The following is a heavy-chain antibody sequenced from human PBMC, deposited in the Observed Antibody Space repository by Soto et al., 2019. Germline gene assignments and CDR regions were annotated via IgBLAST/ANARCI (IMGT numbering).Heavy chain of an antibody. CDR3: ARDPKTSGGQHWAFNYFDS. CDR1: GFSFSISP. CDR2: ISYDGTNK. J-gene: IGHJ4*02. D-gene: IGHD7-27*01. Sequence: QVQLVESGGGVVQPGRSLRLSCAASGFSFSISPMHWVRQAPGKGPAGVALISYDGTNKFYADSVKGRFTISRDNSKRTLYLQVDSLRPEDAAVYYCARDPKTSGGQHWAFNYFDSWGQGTLVTVSS. V-gene: IGHV3-30-3*01.